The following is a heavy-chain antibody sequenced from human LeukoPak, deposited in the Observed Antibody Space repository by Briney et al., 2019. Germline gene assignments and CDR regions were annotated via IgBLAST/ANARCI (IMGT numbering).Heavy chain of an antibody. CDR2: INHSGDT. D-gene: IGHD3-3*01. J-gene: IGHJ6*03. CDR3: ARFQRFLDYYYMDV. CDR1: GGSFSGYH. V-gene: IGHV4-34*01. Sequence: SETLSLTCAVSGGSFSGYHWGWVRQPPGKGLEWIGEINHSGDTNYNSSLKSRVTLSVDTSKYQVSLKVNSVTAADTAVYYCARFQRFLDYYYMDVWGKGTTVTVSS.